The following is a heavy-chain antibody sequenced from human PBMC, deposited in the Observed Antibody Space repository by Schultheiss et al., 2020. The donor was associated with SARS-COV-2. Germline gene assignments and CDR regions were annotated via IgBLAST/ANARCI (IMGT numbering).Heavy chain of an antibody. Sequence: ASVKVSCKASGYTFTSYGISWVRQAPGQGPEWMGWISAYNGNTNYAQKLQGRVTMTTDTSTSTAYMELRSLRSDDTAVYYCAKYRGWYARPPLLFDYWGQVTLVTVSS. D-gene: IGHD6-19*01. CDR1: GYTFTSYG. J-gene: IGHJ4*02. CDR2: ISAYNGNT. CDR3: AKYRGWYARPPLLFDY. V-gene: IGHV1-18*04.